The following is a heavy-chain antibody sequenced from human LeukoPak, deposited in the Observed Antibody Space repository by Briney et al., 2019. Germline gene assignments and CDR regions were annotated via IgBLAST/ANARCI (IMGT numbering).Heavy chain of an antibody. CDR2: ITPFNGNT. CDR1: GYTFTSYG. CDR3: AVSGVGAKAYNWFDP. J-gene: IGHJ5*02. V-gene: IGHV1-45*02. D-gene: IGHD1-26*01. Sequence: TMASVKVSCKASGYTFTSYGISWVRQAPGQALEWMGWITPFNGNTNYAQKFQDRVTITRDRSMSTAYTELSSLRSEDTAMYYCAVSGVGAKAYNWFDPWGQGTLVTVSS.